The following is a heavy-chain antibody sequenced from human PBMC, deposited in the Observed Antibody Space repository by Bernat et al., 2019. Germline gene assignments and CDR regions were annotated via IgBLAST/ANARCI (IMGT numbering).Heavy chain of an antibody. V-gene: IGHV4-34*01. CDR3: ARGNSSSHLGYYYYYMDV. D-gene: IGHD6-6*01. J-gene: IGHJ6*03. Sequence: QVQLQQWGAGLLKPSETLSLTCAVYGGSFSGYYWSWIRQPPGKGLEWIGEINHSGSTNYNPSLKSRVTISVDTSKNQFSLKLSSVTAADTAVYYCARGNSSSHLGYYYYYMDVWGKGTTVTVSS. CDR2: INHSGST. CDR1: GGSFSGYY.